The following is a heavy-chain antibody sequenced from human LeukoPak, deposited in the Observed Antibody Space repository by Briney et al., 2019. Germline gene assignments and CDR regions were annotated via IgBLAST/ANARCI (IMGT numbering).Heavy chain of an antibody. Sequence: PSETLSLTCTVSGYSISSGYYWGWIRQPPGKGLEWIGSIYHSGSTYYNPSLKSRVTISVDTSKNQFSLKLSSVTAADTAVYYCARRHYDFWSDYDFDYWGQGTLVTVSS. D-gene: IGHD3-3*01. CDR3: ARRHYDFWSDYDFDY. CDR1: GYSISSGYY. J-gene: IGHJ4*02. V-gene: IGHV4-38-2*02. CDR2: IYHSGST.